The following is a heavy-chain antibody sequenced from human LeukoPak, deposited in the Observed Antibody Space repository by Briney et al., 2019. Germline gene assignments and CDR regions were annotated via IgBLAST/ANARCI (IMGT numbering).Heavy chain of an antibody. D-gene: IGHD3-10*01. V-gene: IGHV3-30*18. Sequence: GGSLRLSCAASGFTFSSYGMHWVRQAPGKGLEWVAVISYDGSNKYYADSVKGRFTISRDNSKNTLYLQMNSLRAEDTAVYYCAKDRQGVGLLWFGELSFWFDPWGQGTLVTVSS. J-gene: IGHJ5*02. CDR2: ISYDGSNK. CDR3: AKDRQGVGLLWFGELSFWFDP. CDR1: GFTFSSYG.